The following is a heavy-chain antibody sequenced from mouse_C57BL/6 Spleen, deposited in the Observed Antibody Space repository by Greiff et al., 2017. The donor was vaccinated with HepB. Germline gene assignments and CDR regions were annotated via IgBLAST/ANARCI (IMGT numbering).Heavy chain of an antibody. CDR3: AKIYYGNYDAMDY. CDR2: IYPGDGDT. D-gene: IGHD2-1*01. Sequence: QVHVKQSGAELVKPGASVKISCKASGYAFSSYWMNWVKQRPGKGLEWIGQIYPGDGDTNYNGKFKGKATLTADKSSSTAYMQLSSLTSEDSAVYFCAKIYYGNYDAMDYWGQGTSVTVSS. CDR1: GYAFSSYW. V-gene: IGHV1-80*01. J-gene: IGHJ4*01.